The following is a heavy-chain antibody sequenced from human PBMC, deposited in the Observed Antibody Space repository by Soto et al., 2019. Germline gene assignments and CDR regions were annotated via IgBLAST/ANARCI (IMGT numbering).Heavy chain of an antibody. J-gene: IGHJ4*02. D-gene: IGHD1-26*01. Sequence: SETLSLTCTVSGGSISSGGYYWSWIRQHPGKGLGWIGYIYYSGSTYYNPSLKSRVTISVYTSKNQFSMKLTSVTAADTAVYYCARVRGGGPFDDWGQGTLVTVSS. CDR1: GGSISSGGYY. CDR3: ARVRGGGPFDD. CDR2: IYYSGST. V-gene: IGHV4-31*03.